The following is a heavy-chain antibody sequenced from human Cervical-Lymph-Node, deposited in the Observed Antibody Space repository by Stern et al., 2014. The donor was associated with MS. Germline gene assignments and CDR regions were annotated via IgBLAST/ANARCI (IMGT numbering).Heavy chain of an antibody. D-gene: IGHD4-17*01. CDR2: ISSAGSST. J-gene: IGHJ4*02. Sequence: VQLMQSGGGLVQPGGSLRLSCAASGFTFSNYWMHWVRQAPGKGLVWVSRISSAGSSTSYADSVKGRFTISRDNAKNTLYLQMNSLRAEDTAVYYCARDQNGDYDYWGKGTLVTVSS. V-gene: IGHV3-74*01. CDR1: GFTFSNYW. CDR3: ARDQNGDYDY.